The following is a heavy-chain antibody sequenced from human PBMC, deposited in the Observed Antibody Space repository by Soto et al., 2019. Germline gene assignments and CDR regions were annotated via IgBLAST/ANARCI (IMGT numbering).Heavy chain of an antibody. CDR1: GFSLTTAGMG. CDR2: VYWADDK. J-gene: IGHJ5*02. CDR3: ARRGTSSAGAGWFEP. V-gene: IGHV2-5*02. Sequence: QITLKASGPALVKPTQTLTLTCSFSGFSLTTAGMGVGWIRQPPGKAPEWVALVYWADDKRYNPTLRSRLTIAKDTSKDLVVVTLPDMDPVDTGTYYCARRGTSSAGAGWFEPWGQGILVTVSS. D-gene: IGHD3-16*01.